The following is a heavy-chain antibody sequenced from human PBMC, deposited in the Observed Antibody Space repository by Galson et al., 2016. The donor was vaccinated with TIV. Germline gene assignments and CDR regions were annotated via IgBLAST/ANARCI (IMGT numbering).Heavy chain of an antibody. CDR2: ILPMFGAA. V-gene: IGHV1-69*13. Sequence: SVKVSCKASGSTFSSYAVSWVRQAPGQGLEWMGGILPMFGAASYAQKFQGRVTITADESTNTAYMELSSLKSDDTAMYYCARPSSSCRGCSYYYYMDVWGKGTTVTVSS. J-gene: IGHJ6*03. CDR1: GSTFSSYA. D-gene: IGHD6-19*01. CDR3: ARPSSSCRGCSYYYYMDV.